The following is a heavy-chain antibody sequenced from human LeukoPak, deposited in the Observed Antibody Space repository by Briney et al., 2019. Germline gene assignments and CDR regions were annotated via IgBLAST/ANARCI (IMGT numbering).Heavy chain of an antibody. D-gene: IGHD1-26*01. V-gene: IGHV4-59*01. CDR2: TYYSGST. J-gene: IGHJ4*02. CDR1: GGSFSGYY. CDR3: ARVSWWELPVFDY. Sequence: SETLSLTCAVYGGSFSGYYWSWIRQPPGKGLEWIGYTYYSGSTNYNPSLKSRVTISVDTSKNQFSLKLSSVTAADTAVYYCARVSWWELPVFDYWGQGTLVTVSS.